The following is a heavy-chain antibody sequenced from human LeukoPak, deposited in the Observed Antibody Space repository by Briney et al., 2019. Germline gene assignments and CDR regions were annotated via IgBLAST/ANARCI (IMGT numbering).Heavy chain of an antibody. Sequence: PGGSLRLSCAASGFTFSSYWMSWVRQAPGKGLEWVANIKQDGSEKYYVDSVKGRFTISRDNAKNSLYLQMNSLRAEDTAVYYCAKEASSGYPNWFDPWGQGTLVTVSS. CDR1: GFTFSSYW. J-gene: IGHJ5*02. D-gene: IGHD3-22*01. V-gene: IGHV3-7*03. CDR2: IKQDGSEK. CDR3: AKEASSGYPNWFDP.